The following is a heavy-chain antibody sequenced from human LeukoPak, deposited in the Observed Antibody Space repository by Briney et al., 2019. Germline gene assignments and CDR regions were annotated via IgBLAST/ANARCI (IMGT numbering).Heavy chain of an antibody. Sequence: GASVKVSCKASGYTVTSYGISWVRQAPGQGLEWMGWISAYNGNTNYAQKLQGRVTMTTDTSTSTAYMELRSLRSDDTAVYYCARMNGFVDLTSCYGSDYWGQGTLVTVSS. D-gene: IGHD2-2*01. CDR1: GYTVTSYG. V-gene: IGHV1-18*01. CDR2: ISAYNGNT. J-gene: IGHJ4*02. CDR3: ARMNGFVDLTSCYGSDY.